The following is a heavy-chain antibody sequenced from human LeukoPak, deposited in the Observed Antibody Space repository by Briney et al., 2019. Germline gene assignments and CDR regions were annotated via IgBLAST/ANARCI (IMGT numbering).Heavy chain of an antibody. D-gene: IGHD6-19*01. CDR1: GRPISNYY. CDR3: GRLIDGWYVDS. V-gene: IGHV4-59*08. J-gene: IGHJ4*02. CDR2: IYYRGTT. Sequence: SDPLPLTCTVSGRPISNYYWTCIRQPPGHGLEWIGYIYYRGTTNYNPSLKSRVTISVDTSRNQFSLKLSSMTAAGTAVYYCGRLIDGWYVDSWGQGTLVTVSS.